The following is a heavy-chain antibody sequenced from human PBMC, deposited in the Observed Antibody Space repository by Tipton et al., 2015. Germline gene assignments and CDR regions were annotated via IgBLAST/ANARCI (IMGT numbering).Heavy chain of an antibody. CDR2: INHSGGT. V-gene: IGHV4-34*01. Sequence: TLSLTCAVYGGSFSGYYWTWIRQPPGKGLEWIGEINHSGGTYYNPSLKSRATMSRDTSKNQFSLKLTSVTAADTAVYYCACQDYDSLTRDYQTVDYWGQGTLVTVSS. CDR3: ACQDYDSLTRDYQTVDY. CDR1: GGSFSGYY. D-gene: IGHD3-9*01. J-gene: IGHJ4*02.